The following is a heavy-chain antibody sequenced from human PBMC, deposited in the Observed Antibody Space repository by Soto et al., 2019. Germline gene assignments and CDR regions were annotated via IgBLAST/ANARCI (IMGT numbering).Heavy chain of an antibody. Sequence: GASVKVSCKASGFTFTSSAVQWVRQARGQRLEWIGWIVVGSGNTNYAQKFQERVTITRDMSTSTAYMEPSSLRSEDTAVYYCEANVVGIVVVHDAFDIWGQGTMVSVTS. CDR2: IVVGSGNT. J-gene: IGHJ3*02. CDR1: GFTFTSSA. CDR3: EANVVGIVVVHDAFDI. V-gene: IGHV1-58*01. D-gene: IGHD3-22*01.